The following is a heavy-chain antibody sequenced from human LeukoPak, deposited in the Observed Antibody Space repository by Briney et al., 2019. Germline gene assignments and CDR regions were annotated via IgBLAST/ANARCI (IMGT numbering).Heavy chain of an antibody. CDR1: GYTFTSYG. CDR3: ARVASRYYDRSGHLDY. D-gene: IGHD3-22*01. J-gene: IGHJ4*02. V-gene: IGHV1-18*01. Sequence: GASVKVSCKASGYTFTSYGISWVRQAPGQGLEWMGWISAYNGNTNYAQKLQGRVTMTTDTSTSTAYMELRSLRSDDTAVYYCARVASRYYDRSGHLDYWGQGTLVTVSS. CDR2: ISAYNGNT.